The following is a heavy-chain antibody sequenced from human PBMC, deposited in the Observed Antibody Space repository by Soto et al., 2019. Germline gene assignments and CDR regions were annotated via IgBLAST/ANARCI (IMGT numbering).Heavy chain of an antibody. CDR2: ISYDGSNK. D-gene: IGHD2-15*01. CDR1: GFTFSSYA. V-gene: IGHV3-30-3*01. J-gene: IGHJ6*02. Sequence: PGGSLRLSCAASGFTFSSYAMHWVRQAPGKGLEWVVVISYDGSNKYYADSVKGRFTISRDNSKNTLYLQMNSLRAEDTAVYYCARDHRYCSGGSCYSLYYYYGMDVWGQGTTVTVSS. CDR3: ARDHRYCSGGSCYSLYYYYGMDV.